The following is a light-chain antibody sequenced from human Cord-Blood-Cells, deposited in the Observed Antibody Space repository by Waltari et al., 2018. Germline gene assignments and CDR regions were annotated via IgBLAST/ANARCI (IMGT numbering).Light chain of an antibody. CDR3: EKYSSYSYT. J-gene: IGKJ2*01. Sequence: DIQITQAPSTLSASVGDRVTITCRARQSISSRLAWYQQKPGKAPKLLIYDASRLESGAPSRLSGSGSGTEFTLTISSRQPEDFATDDGEKYSSYSYTFGQGTKLEIK. V-gene: IGKV1-5*01. CDR1: QSISSR. CDR2: DAS.